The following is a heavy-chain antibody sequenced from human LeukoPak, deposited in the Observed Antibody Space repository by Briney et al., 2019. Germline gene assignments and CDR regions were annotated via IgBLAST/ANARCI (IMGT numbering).Heavy chain of an antibody. Sequence: GASERGSCTASGYTFTSDYMHCVRHAPGQGLECRGVINPSAGSTRYAQKFQGRVTMSRDTSTSTVYMELSSLRSEDTAVYYCARRGCSGGRCSLLGYYYYGMDVWGKGTTVTVSS. J-gene: IGHJ6*04. D-gene: IGHD2-15*01. CDR2: INPSAGST. CDR1: GYTFTSDY. V-gene: IGHV1-46*01. CDR3: ARRGCSGGRCSLLGYYYYGMDV.